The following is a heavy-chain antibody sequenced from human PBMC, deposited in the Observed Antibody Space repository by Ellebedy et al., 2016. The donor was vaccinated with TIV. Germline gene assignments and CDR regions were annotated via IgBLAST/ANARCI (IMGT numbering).Heavy chain of an antibody. CDR1: GFSVSSND. CDR2: MFIAGSA. J-gene: IGHJ4*02. CDR3: ASQYPYADYPNRTDY. Sequence: PGGSLRLSCAASGFSVSSNDMSWVRQAPGKGLEWVSVMFIAGSAYYADSVKGRFTVSRDNSKNTLYLQMNSLRAEDTALYYCASQYPYADYPNRTDYWGQGTLVTVSS. D-gene: IGHD4-17*01. V-gene: IGHV3-66*04.